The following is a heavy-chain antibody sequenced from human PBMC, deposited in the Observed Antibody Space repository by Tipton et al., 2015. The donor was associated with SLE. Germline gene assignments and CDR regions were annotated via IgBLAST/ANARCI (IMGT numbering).Heavy chain of an antibody. J-gene: IGHJ4*02. CDR1: GGSISSHY. V-gene: IGHV4-59*11. Sequence: TLSLTCTVSGGSISSHYWSWIRQPPGKGLEWIGYIYYSGSTNYNPSLKSRVTISVDTSKNQFSLKLSSVTAADTAVYYCAREHCSGGSCYLDYWGQGTLVTVSS. CDR2: IYYSGST. D-gene: IGHD2-15*01. CDR3: AREHCSGGSCYLDY.